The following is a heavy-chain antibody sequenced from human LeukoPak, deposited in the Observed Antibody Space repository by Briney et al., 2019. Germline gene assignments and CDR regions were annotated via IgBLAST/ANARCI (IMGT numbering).Heavy chain of an antibody. V-gene: IGHV3-23*01. Sequence: GGSLRLSCAASGFIFSNYAVNWVRQAPGKGLEWVSTISDSDGSTSYADSVKGRFTISRDNAKNTLYLQMNSLRVEDTAVYYCTKGRGGNYPYYFDYWGQGSLVTVSS. J-gene: IGHJ4*02. CDR2: ISDSDGST. CDR3: TKGRGGNYPYYFDY. CDR1: GFIFSNYA. D-gene: IGHD1-7*01.